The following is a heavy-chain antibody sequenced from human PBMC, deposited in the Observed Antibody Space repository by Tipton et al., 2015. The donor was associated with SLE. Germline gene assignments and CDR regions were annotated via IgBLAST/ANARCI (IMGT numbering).Heavy chain of an antibody. CDR1: GGSFSGYY. V-gene: IGHV4-34*01. Sequence: TLSLTCAVYGGSFSGYYWSWIRQPPGKGLEWIGEINHSGSTNYNPSLKSRVTISVDTSKNQFSLKLSSVTATDAAVYYFARLKEGLVRHYYFDYWGQGTLVTVSS. CDR2: INHSGST. CDR3: ARLKEGLVRHYYFDY. J-gene: IGHJ4*01. D-gene: IGHD6-19*01.